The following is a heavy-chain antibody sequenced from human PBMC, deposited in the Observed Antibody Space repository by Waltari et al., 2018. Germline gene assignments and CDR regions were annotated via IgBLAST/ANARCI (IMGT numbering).Heavy chain of an antibody. CDR1: GFTFHDYG. CDR3: VRGSTGTIFDY. J-gene: IGHJ4*02. Sequence: EVQLVESGGVVVGPGGSLRLSCVVFGFTFHDYGMTWVRQVPGRGLEWVSGINWNGGRTRYTDSVKGRFTISRDNAKNSLYLQMNSLRAEDTALYYCVRGSTGTIFDYWGQGTLVTVSS. D-gene: IGHD1-7*01. V-gene: IGHV3-20*04. CDR2: INWNGGRT.